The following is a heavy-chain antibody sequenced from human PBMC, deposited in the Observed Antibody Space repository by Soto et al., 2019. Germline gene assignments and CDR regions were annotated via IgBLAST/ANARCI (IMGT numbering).Heavy chain of an antibody. Sequence: RASVKVSCKASGYTFTTFGISWVRQAPGQGLEWVGWISANNGNTKYSQKFQGRVSLTTETSASTAYMELRSLRSDDTAVYYCARTDFWSGYYTDYWGQGTLVTSPQ. V-gene: IGHV1-18*01. J-gene: IGHJ4*02. D-gene: IGHD3-3*01. CDR3: ARTDFWSGYYTDY. CDR1: GYTFTTFG. CDR2: ISANNGNT.